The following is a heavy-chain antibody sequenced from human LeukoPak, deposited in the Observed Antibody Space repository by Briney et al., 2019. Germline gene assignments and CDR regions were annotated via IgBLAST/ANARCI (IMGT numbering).Heavy chain of an antibody. Sequence: GGSLRLSCAASGFTFSSYAMHWVRQAPGKGLEWVAVISYDGSNKYYADSVKGRFTISRDNSKNTLYLQMNSLRAEDTAVYYCARDGGYYDFWSGYYDYYYGMDVWGQGTTVTVSS. D-gene: IGHD3-3*01. CDR1: GFTFSSYA. V-gene: IGHV3-30-3*01. J-gene: IGHJ6*02. CDR2: ISYDGSNK. CDR3: ARDGGYYDFWSGYYDYYYGMDV.